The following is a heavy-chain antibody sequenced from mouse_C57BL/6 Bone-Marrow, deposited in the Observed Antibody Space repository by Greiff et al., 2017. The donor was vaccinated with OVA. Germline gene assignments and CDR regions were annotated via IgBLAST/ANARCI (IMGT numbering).Heavy chain of an antibody. CDR1: GYSFTGYF. D-gene: IGHD2-2*01. CDR2: INPYNGDT. Sequence: EVMLVESGPELVKPGDSVKISCKASGYSFTGYFMNWVMQSPGKSLEWIGRINPYNGDTFYNQTFTGKATLTVAKSYSTAHSELQSLTSEDAAVYCFANNLLIYYGYAAWFAYWGQGTLVTVSA. V-gene: IGHV1-20*01. J-gene: IGHJ3*01. CDR3: ANNLLIYYGYAAWFAY.